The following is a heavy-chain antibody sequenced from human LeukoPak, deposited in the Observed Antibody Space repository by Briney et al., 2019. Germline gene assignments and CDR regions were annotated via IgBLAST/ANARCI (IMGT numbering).Heavy chain of an antibody. V-gene: IGHV4-59*12. J-gene: IGHJ4*02. CDR1: GGSISSYY. Sequence: SETLSLTCTVSGGSISSYYWSWIRQPPGKGLEWIGYIYYSGSTNYNPSLKSRVTISVDTSKNQFSLKLSSVTAADTAVYYCAAKLELREIEYWGQGTLVTVSS. CDR2: IYYSGST. D-gene: IGHD1-7*01. CDR3: AAKLELREIEY.